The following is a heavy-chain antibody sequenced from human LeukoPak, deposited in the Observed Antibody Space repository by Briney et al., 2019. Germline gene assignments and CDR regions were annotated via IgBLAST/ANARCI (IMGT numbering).Heavy chain of an antibody. D-gene: IGHD3-10*01. V-gene: IGHV4-38-2*01. J-gene: IGHJ4*02. CDR3: ARLVYNGSGIYHYFDY. Sequence: SETLSLTCAVSGYPISSGYYWGWIRKPPGKGLEWIGSIHHSGRTYSNPSLKSRVTISVDTSENQFSLKLSSVTAADTAVYYCARLVYNGSGIYHYFDYWGQGTLVTVSS. CDR1: GYPISSGYY. CDR2: IHHSGRT.